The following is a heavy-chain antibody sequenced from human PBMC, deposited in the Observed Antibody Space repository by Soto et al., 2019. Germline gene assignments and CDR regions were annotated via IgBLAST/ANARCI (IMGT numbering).Heavy chain of an antibody. CDR1: GFTFSSFA. CDR2: ISGSGGST. D-gene: IGHD6-13*01. Sequence: EVPLLESGGGLVQPGGSLRLSFAASGFTFSSFAMSWVRQAPGKGLEWVSAISGSGGSTYYAASVKGRCTISSENSRNSMDQQMNSLRAEDTAVYYCAEDKRSWIAAAPDYWGKGTLVTVSS. CDR3: AEDKRSWIAAAPDY. V-gene: IGHV3-23*01. J-gene: IGHJ4*02.